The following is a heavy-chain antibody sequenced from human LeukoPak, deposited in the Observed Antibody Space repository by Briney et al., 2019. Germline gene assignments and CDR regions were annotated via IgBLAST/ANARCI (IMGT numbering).Heavy chain of an antibody. V-gene: IGHV3-64D*09. CDR3: VKGSD. J-gene: IGHJ4*02. CDR1: GFPFSNYE. D-gene: IGHD1-26*01. CDR2: ISSTGSST. Sequence: TGGSLRLSCSAPGFPFSNYEMHWVRQAPGKALEYVSTISSTGSSTYYAVSVQGRFAISRDNSKKMLFLQMSSLRPEDTAVYYCVKGSDWGLGTLVSVSS.